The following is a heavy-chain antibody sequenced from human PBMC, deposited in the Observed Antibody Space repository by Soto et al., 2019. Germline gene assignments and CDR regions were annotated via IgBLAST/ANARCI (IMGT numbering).Heavy chain of an antibody. CDR2: IYYSGNT. CDR1: GGSITTGGRY. V-gene: IGHV4-31*02. Sequence: QVRLQEWGPGLVKPSQTLSLKCSVSGGSITTGGRYWSWIRKLPGKGLEWIGDIYYSGNTYYNASIESRVTISVAAAKNQFSLKLSSVTAADTAVYYCAQALFFTGGDGFDSWGQGRLVTVSS. J-gene: IGHJ3*02. D-gene: IGHD1-1*01. CDR3: AQALFFTGGDGFDS.